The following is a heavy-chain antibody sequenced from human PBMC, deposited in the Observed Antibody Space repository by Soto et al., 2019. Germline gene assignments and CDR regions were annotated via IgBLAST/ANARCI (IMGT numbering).Heavy chain of an antibody. Sequence: ASVKVSCKASGYTFTSYYMHWVRQAPGQGLEWMGIINPSGGSTYYADSVKGRVTISRDNSKNTLYLQMNSLRAEDTAVYYCAKVSLGALTFTDYYYYGLDVWGHGTTVTVSS. V-gene: IGHV1-46*04. D-gene: IGHD1-26*01. CDR2: INPSGGST. CDR1: GYTFTSYY. CDR3: AKVSLGALTFTDYYYYGLDV. J-gene: IGHJ6*02.